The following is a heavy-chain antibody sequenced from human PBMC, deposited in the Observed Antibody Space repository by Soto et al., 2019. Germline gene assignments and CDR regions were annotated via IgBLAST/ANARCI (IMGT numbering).Heavy chain of an antibody. CDR2: INPNSGGT. CDR1: GYTFTGYY. J-gene: IGHJ6*03. Sequence: ASVKVSCKASGYTFTGYYMHWVRQAPGQGLEWMGWINPNSGGTNYAQKFQGWVTMTRDTSISTAYMELSRLRSDDTAVYYCARDQGDIVTSHKYYYMDVWGKGTTVTVSS. D-gene: IGHD5-12*01. CDR3: ARDQGDIVTSHKYYYMDV. V-gene: IGHV1-2*04.